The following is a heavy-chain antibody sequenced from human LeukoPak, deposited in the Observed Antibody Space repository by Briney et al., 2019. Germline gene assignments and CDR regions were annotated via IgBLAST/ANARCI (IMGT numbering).Heavy chain of an antibody. D-gene: IGHD6-13*01. J-gene: IGHJ5*02. CDR3: ARCMVLSQGWCNWFDP. V-gene: IGHV3-23*01. CDR1: GFGLSTYA. Sequence: QPGGSLRLSCAASGFGLSTYAMTWVRQAPAKGLEWVSSIRIGGGGTYYAGSVKGRFTISRDNSENTLHLQMNNLRVEDTARYFCARCMVLSQGWCNWFDPWGQGTPVTVSS. CDR2: IRIGGGGT.